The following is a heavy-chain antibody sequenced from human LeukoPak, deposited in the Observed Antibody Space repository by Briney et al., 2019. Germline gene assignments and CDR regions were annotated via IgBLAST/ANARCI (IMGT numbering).Heavy chain of an antibody. V-gene: IGHV3-15*01. CDR1: GFTFSNAW. Sequence: GGSLRLSCAASGFTFSNAWMSWVRQAPGKGLEWAGRIKSKTDGGTTDYAAPVKGRFTISRDDSKNTLYLQMNSLKTEDTAVYHCTTGYSYGYIYYYYYMDVWGKGTTVTVSS. CDR2: IKSKTDGGTT. J-gene: IGHJ6*03. D-gene: IGHD5-18*01. CDR3: TTGYSYGYIYYYYYMDV.